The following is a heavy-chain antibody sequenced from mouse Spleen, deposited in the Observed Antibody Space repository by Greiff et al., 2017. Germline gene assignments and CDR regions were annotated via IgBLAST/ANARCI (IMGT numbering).Heavy chain of an antibody. CDR2: ISSGGGNT. J-gene: IGHJ2*01. V-gene: IGHV5-9-3*01. D-gene: IGHD2-10*02. CDR3: ARQALGEYFDY. Sequence: DVHLVESGGGLVKLGGSLKLSCAASGFTFSSYAMSWVRQTPEKRLEWVATISSGGGNTYYPDSVKGRFTISRDNAKNTLYLQMSSLKSEDTAMYYCARQALGEYFDYWGQGTTLTVSS. CDR1: GFTFSSYA.